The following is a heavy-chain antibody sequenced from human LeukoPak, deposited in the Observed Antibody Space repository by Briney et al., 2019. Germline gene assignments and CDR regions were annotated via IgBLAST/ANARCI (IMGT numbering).Heavy chain of an antibody. V-gene: IGHV4-59*08. CDR1: GGSISSYY. CDR2: IYYSGST. Sequence: SETLSLTCTVSGGSISSYYWSWIRHPPGKGLEWIGYIYYSGSTNYNPSLKSRVTISVDTSKNQFSLKLSSVTAADTAVYYCARHRYGGNSIFGYWGQGTLVAVSS. J-gene: IGHJ4*02. D-gene: IGHD4-23*01. CDR3: ARHRYGGNSIFGY.